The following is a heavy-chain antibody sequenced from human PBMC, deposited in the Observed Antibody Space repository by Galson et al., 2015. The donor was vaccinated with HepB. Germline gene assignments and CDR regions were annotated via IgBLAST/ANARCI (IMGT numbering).Heavy chain of an antibody. CDR1: GYSFASHW. CDR2: IYPDDSDI. Sequence: SGAEVKKPGESLKISCKGSGYSFASHWIGWVRQMPGKGLEWMGIIYPDDSDIRYSPSFQGQVTISADKFITTAYLQWSSLKASDSAIYYCARRYNTGWFDSWGQGTLVTVSS. V-gene: IGHV5-51*01. J-gene: IGHJ5*01. D-gene: IGHD3-3*01. CDR3: ARRYNTGWFDS.